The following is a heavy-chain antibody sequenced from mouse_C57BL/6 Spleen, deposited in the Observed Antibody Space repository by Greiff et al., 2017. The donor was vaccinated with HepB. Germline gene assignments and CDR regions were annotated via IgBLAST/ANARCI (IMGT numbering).Heavy chain of an antibody. D-gene: IGHD1-1*01. Sequence: QVQLQQPGAELVKPGASVKLSCKASGYTFTSYWMHWVKQRPGRGLEWIGRIDPNSGGTKYNEKFKSKATLTVDKTSSTAYMQLSSLTSEDSAVSYCARDYGSGYDWYFDVWGTGTTVTVSS. CDR1: GYTFTSYW. V-gene: IGHV1-72*01. J-gene: IGHJ1*03. CDR3: ARDYGSGYDWYFDV. CDR2: IDPNSGGT.